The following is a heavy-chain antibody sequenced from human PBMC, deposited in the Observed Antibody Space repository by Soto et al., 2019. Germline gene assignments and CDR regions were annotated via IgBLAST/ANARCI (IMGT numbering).Heavy chain of an antibody. J-gene: IGHJ5*02. CDR1: GFTFSSYA. V-gene: IGHV3-23*01. CDR3: AKDHGIFGVFIIGPGWFDP. Sequence: GESLKISCAASGFTFSSYAMSWVRQAPGKGLEWVSAISGSGGSTYYADSVKGRFTISRDNSKNTLYLQMNSLRAEDTAVYYCAKDHGIFGVFIIGPGWFDPWGQGTQVTVSS. CDR2: ISGSGGST. D-gene: IGHD3-3*01.